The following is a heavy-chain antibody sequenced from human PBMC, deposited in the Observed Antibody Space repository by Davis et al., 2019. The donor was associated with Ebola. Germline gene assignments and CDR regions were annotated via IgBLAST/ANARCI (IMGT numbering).Heavy chain of an antibody. CDR2: SYYSGST. V-gene: IGHV4-61*01. Sequence: MPSETLSLTCTVSGGSVSSGSYYWSWLRQPPGKGLEWIGYSYYSGSTNYNPALKSRVTISVDTSKNQFSLKLSSVTAADTAVYYCARGPPTSKDFDYWGQGTLVTVSS. J-gene: IGHJ4*02. CDR1: GGSVSSGSYY. CDR3: ARGPPTSKDFDY.